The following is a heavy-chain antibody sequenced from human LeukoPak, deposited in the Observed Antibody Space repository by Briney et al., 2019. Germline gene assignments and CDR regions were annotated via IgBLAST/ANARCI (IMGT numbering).Heavy chain of an antibody. CDR3: AREDCSGGSCYFDY. V-gene: IGHV4-34*01. D-gene: IGHD2-15*01. J-gene: IGHJ4*02. CDR2: INRSAST. CDR1: GGSSTNYF. Sequence: PSETLSLTCVLYGGSSTNYFWSWIRQPPGKGLEWIGEINRSASTNYNPSLKSRVTISIDTSKNQFSLKLSSVTAADTAVYYCAREDCSGGSCYFDYWGQGTLVTVSS.